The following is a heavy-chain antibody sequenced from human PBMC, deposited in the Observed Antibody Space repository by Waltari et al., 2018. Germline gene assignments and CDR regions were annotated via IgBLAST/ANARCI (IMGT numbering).Heavy chain of an antibody. J-gene: IGHJ6*03. CDR1: GGSLSSGSYY. D-gene: IGHD1-7*01. Sequence: QVQLQESGPGLVKPSQTLSLTCTVSGGSLSSGSYYWSWIRQPAGKGLEWIGRIYTSGSTNYNPSLKSRVTISVDTSKNQFSLKLSSVTAADTAVYYCAREKTQLHYYYYMDVWGKGTTVTVSS. V-gene: IGHV4-61*02. CDR3: AREKTQLHYYYYMDV. CDR2: IYTSGST.